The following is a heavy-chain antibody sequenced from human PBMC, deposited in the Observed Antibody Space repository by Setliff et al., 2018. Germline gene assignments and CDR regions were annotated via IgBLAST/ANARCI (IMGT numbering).Heavy chain of an antibody. V-gene: IGHV1-18*01. J-gene: IGHJ4*02. D-gene: IGHD3-22*01. CDR1: GFTFTGYG. CDR3: ARINFYVSSGYYYAPEL. CDR2: INNYNFNT. Sequence: ASVKVSCKSSGFTFTGYGITWVRQVPGQGLEWMGWINNYNFNTQYAQKFQGRVTVTTDTSPTTAYMELRSLRADDTAVYYCARINFYVSSGYYYAPELWGQGTTVTVSS.